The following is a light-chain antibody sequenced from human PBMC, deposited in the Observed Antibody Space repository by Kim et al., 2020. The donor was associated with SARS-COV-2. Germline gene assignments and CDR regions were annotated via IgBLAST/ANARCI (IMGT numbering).Light chain of an antibody. CDR1: QSVISNY. Sequence: EIVLTQSPGTLSLSPGERATLSCRASQSVISNYLAWYQQKPGQAPRLLIYITSTRASGIPDRFSGSGSGTDFTLTISKLEPEDFAVYYCQQYVSIPSTFGQGTRLEIK. CDR3: QQYVSIPST. CDR2: ITS. J-gene: IGKJ5*01. V-gene: IGKV3-20*01.